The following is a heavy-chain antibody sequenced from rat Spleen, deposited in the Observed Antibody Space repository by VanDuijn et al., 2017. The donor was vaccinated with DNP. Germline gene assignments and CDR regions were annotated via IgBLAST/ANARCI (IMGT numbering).Heavy chain of an antibody. Sequence: EVQLVESGGGLVQPGRSLKLSCAASGFTFSDYYMAWVRRAPTRGLEWVAYVRFDGATTYYGDSVKGRFTISRDIAKNTLYLEMSSLRSEDMATYYCARHVLPLRVWDYWGQGVMVTVSS. J-gene: IGHJ2*01. CDR3: ARHVLPLRVWDY. D-gene: IGHD1-4*01. CDR2: VRFDGATT. CDR1: GFTFSDYY. V-gene: IGHV5-22*01.